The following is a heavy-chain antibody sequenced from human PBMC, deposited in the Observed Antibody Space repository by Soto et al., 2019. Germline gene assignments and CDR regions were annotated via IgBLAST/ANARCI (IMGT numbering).Heavy chain of an antibody. Sequence: GASVKVSCKASRYTFTSYGISWVRQAPGQGLEWMGWISAYNGNTNYAQKLQGRVTMTTDTSTSTAYMELRSLRSDDTAVYYCARTHSSYDYGMDVWGQGTTVNVSS. CDR1: RYTFTSYG. CDR3: ARTHSSYDYGMDV. J-gene: IGHJ6*02. CDR2: ISAYNGNT. D-gene: IGHD6-19*01. V-gene: IGHV1-18*01.